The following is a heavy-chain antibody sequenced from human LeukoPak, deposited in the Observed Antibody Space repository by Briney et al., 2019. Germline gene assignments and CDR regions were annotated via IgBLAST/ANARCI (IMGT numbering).Heavy chain of an antibody. CDR2: IWDDGSNN. Sequence: GGSLRLSCAASGFTFSSYGMHWVRQAPGKRLEWVALIWDDGSNNYYADSVKGRFTISRDNSKNTLYLQMNSLRAEDTAVYYCAKDHSTHYYGSGTYGPRGYSDYWGQGTLVTVSS. CDR1: GFTFSSYG. V-gene: IGHV3-33*06. J-gene: IGHJ4*02. D-gene: IGHD3-10*01. CDR3: AKDHSTHYYGSGTYGPRGYSDY.